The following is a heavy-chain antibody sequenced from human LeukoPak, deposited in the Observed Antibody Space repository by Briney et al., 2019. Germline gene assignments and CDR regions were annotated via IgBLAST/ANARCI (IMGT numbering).Heavy chain of an antibody. D-gene: IGHD1-26*01. CDR1: GFTFSSYA. CDR3: AKDAVEGWELPTGASDI. V-gene: IGHV3-23*01. Sequence: PGGSLRLSCAASGFTFSSYAMSWVRQAPGKGLEWVSAISGSGGSTYYADSVKGRFTISRDNSKNTLYLQMNSLRAEDTAVYYCAKDAVEGWELPTGASDIWGQGTMVTVSS. CDR2: ISGSGGST. J-gene: IGHJ3*02.